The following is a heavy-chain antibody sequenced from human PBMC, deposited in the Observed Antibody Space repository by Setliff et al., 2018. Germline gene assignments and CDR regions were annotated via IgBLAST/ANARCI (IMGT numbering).Heavy chain of an antibody. CDR3: VRDRTAYSYGPDV. D-gene: IGHD2-15*01. CDR2: IYHNGNT. Sequence: KASETLSLTCTVSGGSISPYFWSWIRQPPGKGLEWIGYIYHNGNTNFNPSLKTRVTMSVDPSKNQFALNLRSVTAADTAVYYCVRDRTAYSYGPDVWAQGTTVTVSS. V-gene: IGHV4-59*01. J-gene: IGHJ6*02. CDR1: GGSISPYF.